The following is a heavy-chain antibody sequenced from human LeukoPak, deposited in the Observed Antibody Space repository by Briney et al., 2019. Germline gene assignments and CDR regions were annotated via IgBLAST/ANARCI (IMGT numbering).Heavy chain of an antibody. CDR3: ARGPGRGYSGYYPPFAFDI. V-gene: IGHV4-30-4*01. D-gene: IGHD5-12*01. Sequence: PSQTLSLTCTVSGGSISSGDYYWSWIRQPPGKGLEWIGFIHYSGSTYYHPSLKSRVTISLDTSKNQFSLKLSSVTAADTAVYYCARGPGRGYSGYYPPFAFDIWGQGTMVTVSS. CDR2: IHYSGST. J-gene: IGHJ3*02. CDR1: GGSISSGDYY.